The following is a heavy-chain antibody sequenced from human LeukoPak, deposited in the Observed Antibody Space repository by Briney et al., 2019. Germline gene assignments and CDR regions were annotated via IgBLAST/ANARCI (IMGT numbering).Heavy chain of an antibody. J-gene: IGHJ3*01. V-gene: IGHV3-7*01. CDR2: IDQGGSTK. CDR1: GFTFNTYW. CDR3: VRDKGGRSGAIYYDAFDV. Sequence: GGSLRLSCAASGFTFNTYWMIWVRQAPGKGLEWVANIDQGGSTKYYVDSLKGRFTISRDNAKNSLYLQMNSMRAEDTAVYYCVRDKGGRSGAIYYDAFDVWGQGTMVTVSS. D-gene: IGHD1-26*01.